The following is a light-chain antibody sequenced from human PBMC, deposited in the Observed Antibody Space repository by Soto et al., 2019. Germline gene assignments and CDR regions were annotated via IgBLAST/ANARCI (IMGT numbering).Light chain of an antibody. V-gene: IGKV3-20*01. CDR2: GAS. J-gene: IGKJ1*01. CDR1: QSISSNF. CDR3: QQYGGSPRT. Sequence: EIVLTQSPGTLSLSPGEGATLSCRASQSISSNFLAWYQQKRGQAPRLLIHGASNRATGIPDRFSGSGSGTDCTLTVARLGPEDFAVYYCQQYGGSPRTFGQGTKVEVK.